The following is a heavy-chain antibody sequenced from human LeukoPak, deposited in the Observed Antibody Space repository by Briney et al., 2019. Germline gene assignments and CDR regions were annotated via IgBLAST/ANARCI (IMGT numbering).Heavy chain of an antibody. CDR3: AKQSLYDSSGHFHY. Sequence: GGSLRLSCAASGFTFSSYAMTWVRQAPGKGLEWVSTITGSGGYTYYADSVKGRFTISRDNSKNTLFLRMNSLRAEDTAVCFCAKQSLYDSSGHFHYWGQGTLVTVSS. CDR2: ITGSGGYT. D-gene: IGHD3-22*01. CDR1: GFTFSSYA. J-gene: IGHJ4*02. V-gene: IGHV3-23*01.